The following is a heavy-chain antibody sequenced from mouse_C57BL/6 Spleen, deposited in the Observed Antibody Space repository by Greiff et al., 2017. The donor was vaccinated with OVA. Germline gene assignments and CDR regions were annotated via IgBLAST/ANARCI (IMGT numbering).Heavy chain of an antibody. CDR3: TRDALYGSSYWYFDV. V-gene: IGHV5-9-1*02. CDR2: ISSGGDYI. Sequence: EVKLVESGEGLVKPGGSLKLSCAASGFTFSSYAMSWVRQTPEKRLEWVAYISSGGDYIYYADTVKGRFTISRDNARNTLYLQMSSLKSEDTAMYYCTRDALYGSSYWYFDVWGTGTTVTVSS. D-gene: IGHD1-1*01. CDR1: GFTFSSYA. J-gene: IGHJ1*03.